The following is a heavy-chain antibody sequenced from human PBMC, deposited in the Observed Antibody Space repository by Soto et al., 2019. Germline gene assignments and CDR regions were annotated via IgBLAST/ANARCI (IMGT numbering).Heavy chain of an antibody. J-gene: IGHJ6*02. D-gene: IGHD6-13*01. CDR3: GRGPSPRAPAGGTPYYYAMDV. CDR1: GYDFTAYD. Sequence: QVQLVQSGAEVRQSGASVKVSCKASGYDFTAYDINWVREASGQGLEWMGWMNPNNGATGSARRFQGRVSMTRNTATGTAYLELSSLRSDDTAVYYCGRGPSPRAPAGGTPYYYAMDVWGQGTTVTVSS. CDR2: MNPNNGAT. V-gene: IGHV1-8*02.